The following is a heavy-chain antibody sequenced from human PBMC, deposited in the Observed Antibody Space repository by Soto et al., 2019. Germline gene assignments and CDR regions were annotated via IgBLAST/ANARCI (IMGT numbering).Heavy chain of an antibody. D-gene: IGHD3-3*01. J-gene: IGHJ4*02. CDR3: ARGRLEWPPDY. CDR2: MNPNSGNT. Sequence: GASVKVSCKASGYTFTSYDINWVLQATGQGLEWMGWMNPNSGNTGYAQKFQGRVTMTRNTSISTAYMELSSLRSVDTAVYYCARGRLEWPPDYWGQGTLVTVSS. CDR1: GYTFTSYD. V-gene: IGHV1-8*01.